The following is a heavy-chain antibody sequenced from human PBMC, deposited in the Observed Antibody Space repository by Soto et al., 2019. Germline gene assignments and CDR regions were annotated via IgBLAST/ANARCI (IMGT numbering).Heavy chain of an antibody. CDR1: GGAFSSYA. D-gene: IGHD6-6*01. CDR2: IIPIFGTA. V-gene: IGHV1-69*13. Sequence: ASVKVSCKASGGAFSSYAISWVLEAPGEGLEWMGGIIPIFGTANYAQKFQGRVTITADESTSTAYMELSGLRSEDTAVYYCARDLRDSSSSGPPYSPWFDPWGQGTLVTVSS. CDR3: ARDLRDSSSSGPPYSPWFDP. J-gene: IGHJ5*02.